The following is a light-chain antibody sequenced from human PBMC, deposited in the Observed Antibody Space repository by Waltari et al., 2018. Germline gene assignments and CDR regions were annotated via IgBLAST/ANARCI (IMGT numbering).Light chain of an antibody. Sequence: QSALTQPASVSGSPGQSITVPCPGANSYIGGYHYVSWYQHPPGKAPRLVIFDVRQRPSGVSDRFSGSKSGNTASLTVSGLQAEDEADYYCFSYAGSNNLVFGGGTKLTVL. V-gene: IGLV2-8*01. J-gene: IGLJ2*01. CDR1: NSYIGGYHY. CDR2: DVR. CDR3: FSYAGSNNLV.